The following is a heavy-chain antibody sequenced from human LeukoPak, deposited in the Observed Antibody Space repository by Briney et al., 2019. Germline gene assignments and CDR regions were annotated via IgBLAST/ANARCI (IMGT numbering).Heavy chain of an antibody. CDR2: IDHSGST. Sequence: SETLSLTCTVSGYSISSGYYWGWIRQPPGKGLEWIGSIDHSGSTYYNPSLKSRVTISVDTSKNQFSLKLSSVTAADTAVYYCARASNYNWNLGHYFDYWGQGTLVTVSS. J-gene: IGHJ4*01. D-gene: IGHD1-20*01. CDR1: GYSISSGYY. V-gene: IGHV4-38-2*02. CDR3: ARASNYNWNLGHYFDY.